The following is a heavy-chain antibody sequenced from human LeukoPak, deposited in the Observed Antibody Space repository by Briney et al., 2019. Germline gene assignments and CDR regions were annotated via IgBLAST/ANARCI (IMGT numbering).Heavy chain of an antibody. J-gene: IGHJ6*02. CDR3: VREKSITIFGSKYYGMDV. D-gene: IGHD3-3*01. V-gene: IGHV3-7*05. CDR2: MKPDGSEK. CDR1: GFAFSNYW. Sequence: HPGGSLRLSCAASGFAFSNYWMSWVRQAPGKGLEWVANMKPDGSEKYYDSVRGRFTISRDNAKNSLDLQMNSLRTEDTAVYYCVREKSITIFGSKYYGMDVWGQGTTVTVSS.